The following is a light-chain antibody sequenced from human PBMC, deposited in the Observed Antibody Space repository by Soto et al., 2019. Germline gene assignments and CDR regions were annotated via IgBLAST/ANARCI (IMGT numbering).Light chain of an antibody. Sequence: EIVMTQSPGTLSVSPGERVTLSCRASQSVSNNLVWYQQKPGQAPRLLIYDASSRPTDIPARFSGSGSGTDFTLTISSLEPEDFAVYHCQQRFNWPSITFGQGTRLEIK. CDR2: DAS. V-gene: IGKV3-11*01. J-gene: IGKJ5*01. CDR3: QQRFNWPSIT. CDR1: QSVSNN.